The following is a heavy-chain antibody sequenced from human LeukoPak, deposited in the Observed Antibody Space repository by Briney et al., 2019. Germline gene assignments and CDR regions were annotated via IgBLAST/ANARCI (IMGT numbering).Heavy chain of an antibody. J-gene: IGHJ5*02. D-gene: IGHD2-2*01. V-gene: IGHV1-2*02. CDR1: GYTFTGYY. CDR2: INPNSGGT. CDR3: ARDPSAALPYNWFDP. Sequence: ASVKVSCKASGYTFTGYYMHWVRQAPGQGLEWMGWINPNSGGTNYAQKFQGRVTMTRDTSISTAYMELSRLGSDDTAVYYCARDPSAALPYNWFDPWGQGTLVTVSS.